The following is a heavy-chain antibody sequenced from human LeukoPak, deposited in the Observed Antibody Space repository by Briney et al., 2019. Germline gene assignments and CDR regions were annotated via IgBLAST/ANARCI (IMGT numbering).Heavy chain of an antibody. V-gene: IGHV1-18*01. CDR2: ISAYNGNT. D-gene: IGHD3-10*01. Sequence: TVKVSCKASGYTFTSYGISWVRQAPGQGLEWMGWISAYNGNTNYAQKLQGRVTMTTDTSTSTAYMELRSLRSDDTAVYYCARITPPMVRGVTWFDPWGQGTLVTVSS. CDR1: GYTFTSYG. J-gene: IGHJ5*02. CDR3: ARITPPMVRGVTWFDP.